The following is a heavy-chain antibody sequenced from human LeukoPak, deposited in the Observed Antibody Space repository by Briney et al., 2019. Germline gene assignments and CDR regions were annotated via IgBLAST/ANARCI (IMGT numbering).Heavy chain of an antibody. CDR1: GFTFDDYA. CDR3: AKVGPPGAFDI. J-gene: IGHJ3*02. V-gene: IGHV3-9*01. Sequence: GGSLRLSCAASGFTFDDYAMHWVRHAPGKGLEWVSGISWNSGSIGYADSVKGRFTISRDNAKNSLYLQMNSLRAEDTALYYCAKVGPPGAFDIWGQGTMVTVSS. CDR2: ISWNSGSI.